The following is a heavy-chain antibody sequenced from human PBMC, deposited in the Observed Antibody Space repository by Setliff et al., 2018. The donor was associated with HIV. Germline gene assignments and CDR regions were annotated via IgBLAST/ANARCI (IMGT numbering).Heavy chain of an antibody. J-gene: IGHJ3*01. CDR1: DYTFSTYW. D-gene: IGHD6-13*01. V-gene: IGHV5-51*01. Sequence: PGESLKISCKALDYTFSTYWIGWVRQMPGEGLEWMGIIYPDDSNIRYNPSFQSQVTISADKSITTAYLEIHNLTASDTATYYCARRDGRSMNAFQIWGPGTMVTVSS. CDR2: IYPDDSNI. CDR3: ARRDGRSMNAFQI.